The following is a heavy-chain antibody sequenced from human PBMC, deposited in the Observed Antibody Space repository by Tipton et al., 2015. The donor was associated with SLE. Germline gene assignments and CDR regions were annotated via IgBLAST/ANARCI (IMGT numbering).Heavy chain of an antibody. CDR1: SGSISSGGYY. D-gene: IGHD3-3*01. CDR2: IDYSGST. CDR3: ARARVIARFLEWSPHYFDY. J-gene: IGHJ4*02. V-gene: IGHV4-31*03. Sequence: TLSLTCTVSSGSISSGGYYWNWIRQHPGKGLVWIGYIDYSGSTYYNPSLTSRVTISVDTSKNQFSLKLSSVTAADTAVYYCARARVIARFLEWSPHYFDYWGKGTLVTVSS.